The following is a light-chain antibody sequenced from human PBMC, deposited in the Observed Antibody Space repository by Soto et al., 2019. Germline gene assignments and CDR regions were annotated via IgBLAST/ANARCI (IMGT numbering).Light chain of an antibody. CDR3: QAWDNSLV. CDR1: KLGDKY. V-gene: IGLV3-1*01. J-gene: IGLJ2*01. Sequence: SYELTQPPSVCVSPGQTASITCSGDKLGDKYACWYQQKPGQSPVLVIYQDSKRPSGIPERFSGSNSGNTATLTISGTQAMDEADYYCQAWDNSLVFGGGTKLTVL. CDR2: QDS.